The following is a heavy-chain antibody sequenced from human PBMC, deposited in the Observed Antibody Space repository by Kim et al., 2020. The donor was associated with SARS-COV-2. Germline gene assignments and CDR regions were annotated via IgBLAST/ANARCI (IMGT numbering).Heavy chain of an antibody. D-gene: IGHD2-8*02. V-gene: IGHV3-21*01. CDR3: ARDQYLPGGVYYYYGMDV. CDR1: GFTFSSYS. J-gene: IGHJ6*02. CDR2: ISSSSSYI. Sequence: GGSLRLSCAASGFTFSSYSMNWVRQAPGKGLEWVSSISSSSSYIYYADSVKGRFTISRDNAKNSLYLQMNSLRAEDTAVYYCARDQYLPGGVYYYYGMDVWGQGTTVTVSS.